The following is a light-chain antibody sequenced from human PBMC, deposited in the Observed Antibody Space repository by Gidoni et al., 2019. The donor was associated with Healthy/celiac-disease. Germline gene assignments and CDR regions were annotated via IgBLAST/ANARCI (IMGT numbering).Light chain of an antibody. CDR1: QSVSSY. J-gene: IGKJ2*03. CDR3: QQRSNWPPGYS. V-gene: IGKV3-11*01. Sequence: EIVLTQSPATLSLSPGERATLSCRASQSVSSYLAWYQQKPGQGPRLLIYDASNRATGIPARFSGSGSGTDFTLTISSLEPEDFEVYYCQQRSNWPPGYSFGQGTKLEIK. CDR2: DAS.